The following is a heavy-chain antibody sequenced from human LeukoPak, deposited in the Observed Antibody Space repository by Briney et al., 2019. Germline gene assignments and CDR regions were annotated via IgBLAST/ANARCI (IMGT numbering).Heavy chain of an antibody. V-gene: IGHV4-31*03. Sequence: PSQTLSLTCPVSSGSISSGVYYWSWIRQHPGKGLEWIGYIYYSGSTYYNPSLKSRVTISVDTSKNQFSLKLSSVTAADTAVYYCARAPRYYDILTGYWGYYFDYWGQGTLVTVSS. D-gene: IGHD3-9*01. CDR2: IYYSGST. CDR1: SGSISSGVYY. CDR3: ARAPRYYDILTGYWGYYFDY. J-gene: IGHJ4*02.